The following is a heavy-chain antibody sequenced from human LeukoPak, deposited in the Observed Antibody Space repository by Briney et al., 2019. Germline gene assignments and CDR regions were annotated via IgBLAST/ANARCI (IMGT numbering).Heavy chain of an antibody. V-gene: IGHV3-53*04. Sequence: PGGSLRLSCAASGFTVSSNYMSWVRQAPGKGLERVSVIYSGGSTYYADSVKGRFTISRHNSKNTLYLQMNSLRAEDTAVYYCARVRGSYGSGSYYNAADWFDPWGQGTLVTVSS. CDR3: ARVRGSYGSGSYYNAADWFDP. J-gene: IGHJ5*02. CDR1: GFTVSSNY. D-gene: IGHD3-10*01. CDR2: IYSGGST.